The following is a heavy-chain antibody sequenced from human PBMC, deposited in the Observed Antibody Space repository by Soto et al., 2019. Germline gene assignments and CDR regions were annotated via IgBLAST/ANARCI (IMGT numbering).Heavy chain of an antibody. CDR3: ARDDSSGYYYPPAFDI. CDR1: GGTFSSYA. D-gene: IGHD3-22*01. Sequence: QVQLVQSGAEVKKPGSSVKVSCKASGGTFSSYAISWVRQTPGQGLEWMGGIIPIFGTANYAQKFQGRVTITADESTSTAYMELSSLRSEDTAVYYCARDDSSGYYYPPAFDIWGQGTMVTVSS. J-gene: IGHJ3*02. CDR2: IIPIFGTA. V-gene: IGHV1-69*01.